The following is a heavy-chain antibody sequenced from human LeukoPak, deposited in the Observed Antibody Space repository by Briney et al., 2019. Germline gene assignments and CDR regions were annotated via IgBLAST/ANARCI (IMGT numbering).Heavy chain of an antibody. V-gene: IGHV4-4*07. D-gene: IGHD2-15*01. CDR2: IFTSGST. Sequence: MSSETLSLTCTVSGGSISTFYWSWIRQPAGKGLEWIGRIFTSGSTNYNPSLKSRVTMSVDTSKNQFSLKLSSVTAADTAVYYCARVSPRGDFDHWGQGTLVTVSS. CDR1: GGSISTFY. CDR3: ARVSPRGDFDH. J-gene: IGHJ4*02.